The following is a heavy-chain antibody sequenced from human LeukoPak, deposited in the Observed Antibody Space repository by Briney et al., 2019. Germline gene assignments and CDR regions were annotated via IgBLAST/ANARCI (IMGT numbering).Heavy chain of an antibody. CDR1: GYTFTSYG. CDR2: ISAYNGNT. V-gene: IGHV1-18*01. Sequence: GASVKVSCKASGYTFTSYGISWVRQAPGQGLEWMGWISAYNGNTNYAQKPQGRVTMTTDTSISTAYMELSRLGSDDTAVYYCAGRGRYYYDSSGLDYWGQGTLVTVSS. CDR3: AGRGRYYYDSSGLDY. J-gene: IGHJ4*02. D-gene: IGHD3-22*01.